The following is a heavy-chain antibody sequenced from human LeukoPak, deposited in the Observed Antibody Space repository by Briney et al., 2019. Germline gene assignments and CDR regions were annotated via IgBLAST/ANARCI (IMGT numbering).Heavy chain of an antibody. CDR3: AREFPPEFVGWTHASDI. CDR2: IYYSGST. D-gene: IGHD3/OR15-3a*01. CDR1: GGSISSYY. Sequence: SETLSLTCTVSGGSISSYYLSWMRQPPGKGLEWIGYIYYSGSTNYNPSLKSRVTISVDTSKNQFSLKLSSVTAADTAVYYCAREFPPEFVGWTHASDIWGQGTMVTVSS. J-gene: IGHJ3*02. V-gene: IGHV4-59*01.